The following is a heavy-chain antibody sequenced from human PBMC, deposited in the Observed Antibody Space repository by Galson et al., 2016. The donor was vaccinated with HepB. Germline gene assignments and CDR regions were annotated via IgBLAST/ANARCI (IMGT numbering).Heavy chain of an antibody. Sequence: TLSLTCTVSGGSITSYYWGWVRQPPGKGLEYIGNVHDGGSPNYNPALESRLTISMDTSKNQFFLKLNSVTAADTALYYCARHQYGVGAALWGRGTLVTVSS. CDR2: VHDGGSP. CDR3: ARHQYGVGAAL. D-gene: IGHD1-26*01. V-gene: IGHV4-59*08. J-gene: IGHJ1*01. CDR1: GGSITSYY.